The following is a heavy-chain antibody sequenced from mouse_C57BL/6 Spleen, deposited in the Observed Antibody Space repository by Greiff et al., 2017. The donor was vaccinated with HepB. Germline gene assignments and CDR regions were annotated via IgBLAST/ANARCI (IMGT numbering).Heavy chain of an antibody. CDR2: ISNGGGST. V-gene: IGHV5-12*01. CDR1: GFTFSDYY. CDR3: ARSYGSSYVYAMDY. D-gene: IGHD1-1*01. J-gene: IGHJ4*01. Sequence: EVKLMESGGGLVQPGGSLKLSCAASGFTFSDYYMYWVRQTPEKRLEWVAYISNGGGSTYYPDTVKGRFTISRDNAKNTLYLQMSRLKSEDTAMYYCARSYGSSYVYAMDYWGQGTSVTVSS.